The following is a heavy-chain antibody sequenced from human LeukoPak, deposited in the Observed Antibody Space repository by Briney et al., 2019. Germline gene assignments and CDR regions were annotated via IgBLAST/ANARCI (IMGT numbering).Heavy chain of an antibody. J-gene: IGHJ4*02. V-gene: IGHV3-23*01. CDR1: GFTFNTYA. D-gene: IGHD4-11*01. CDR2: ISGSSENT. CDR3: ARDVGPTPFFDY. Sequence: GGSLRLSCAASGFTFNTYAMAWVRQAPGKGLEWVSTISGSSENTHYPDSVKGRFTISRDNFKNTLFLQIHSLRAEDTAVYYCARDVGPTPFFDYWGQGTLVTVSS.